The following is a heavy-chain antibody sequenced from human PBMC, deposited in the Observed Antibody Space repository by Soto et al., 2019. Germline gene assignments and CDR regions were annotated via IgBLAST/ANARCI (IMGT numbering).Heavy chain of an antibody. CDR2: IYSDVSTA. J-gene: IGHJ6*02. CDR3: ARSGGDYNYYYGMDV. Sequence: HPGGSLRLSCAASGFTYNTYWMNWVRQVPGKGLMWVSRIYSDVSTARYADSVKGRFTISRDNAKNTVYLQMNSLRAEDTAVYYCARSGGDYNYYYGMDVWGQGTTVTVSS. CDR1: GFTYNTYW. D-gene: IGHD2-21*02. V-gene: IGHV3-74*01.